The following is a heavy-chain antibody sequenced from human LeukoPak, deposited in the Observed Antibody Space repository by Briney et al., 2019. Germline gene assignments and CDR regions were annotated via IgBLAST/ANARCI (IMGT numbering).Heavy chain of an antibody. D-gene: IGHD3-22*01. CDR3: ATNYYDSSGHYSSRYYFDY. CDR1: GFTFSSYG. V-gene: IGHV3-33*01. CDR2: IWYDGSNK. Sequence: SGRSLRLSCAASGFTFSSYGMHWVRQAPGKGLEWVAVIWYDGSNKYYADSVKGRFTISRDNSKNTLYLQMSSLRAEDTAVYYCATNYYDSSGHYSSRYYFDYWGQGTLVTVSS. J-gene: IGHJ4*02.